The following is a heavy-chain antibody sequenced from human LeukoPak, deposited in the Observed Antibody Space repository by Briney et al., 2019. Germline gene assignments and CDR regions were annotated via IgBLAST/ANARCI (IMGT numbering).Heavy chain of an antibody. Sequence: ASVKVSCKASGYTFTSYGISWVRQPPAQGLEWMGWISTYNGNTNYAQKLQGRVTMTTDTSTSTAYMELRSLRSDDTAVYYCAREPYCSSTSCYEGTYPDYYYYGMDVWGQGTTVTVSS. V-gene: IGHV1-18*01. CDR2: ISTYNGNT. CDR1: GYTFTSYG. J-gene: IGHJ6*02. CDR3: AREPYCSSTSCYEGTYPDYYYYGMDV. D-gene: IGHD2-2*01.